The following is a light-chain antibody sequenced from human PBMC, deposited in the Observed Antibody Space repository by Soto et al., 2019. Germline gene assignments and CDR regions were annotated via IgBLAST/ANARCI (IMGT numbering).Light chain of an antibody. CDR3: CSYAGSSTWV. V-gene: IGLV2-23*02. CDR1: SSDVGSYNL. Sequence: QSVLTQPASVSGSPGQSITISCTGTSSDVGSYNLVSWYQQHPGKAPKLMIYEVSKRPSGVSNRFSGSKSGNTASLTISGLQAEDEADYYCCSYAGSSTWVFGTGTKV. CDR2: EVS. J-gene: IGLJ1*01.